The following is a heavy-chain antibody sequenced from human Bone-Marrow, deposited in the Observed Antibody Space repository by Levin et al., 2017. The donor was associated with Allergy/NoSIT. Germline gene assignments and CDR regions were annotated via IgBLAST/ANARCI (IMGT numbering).Heavy chain of an antibody. D-gene: IGHD3-9*01. CDR2: ISSNGGST. V-gene: IGHV3-64*01. J-gene: IGHJ4*02. CDR1: GFTFSSYA. Sequence: GESLKISCAASGFTFSSYAMHWVRQAPGKGLEYVSAISSNGGSTYYANSVKGRFTISRDNSKNTLYLQMGSLRAEDMAVYYCAREGRYYDILTAPYFDYWGQGTLVTVSS. CDR3: AREGRYYDILTAPYFDY.